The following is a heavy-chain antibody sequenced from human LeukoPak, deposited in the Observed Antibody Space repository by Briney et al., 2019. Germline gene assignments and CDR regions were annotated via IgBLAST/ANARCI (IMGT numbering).Heavy chain of an antibody. D-gene: IGHD4-17*01. CDR1: GGSISSGDYY. J-gene: IGHJ5*02. CDR2: IYYSGST. CDR3: ARATYLDYGGWFDP. Sequence: KPSETLSLTCTVSGGSISSGDYYWSWIRQPPGKGLEWIGYIYYSGSTYYNPSLKSRVTISVDTSKNQFSLKLSSVTAADTAVYYCARATYLDYGGWFDPWGQGTLVTVSS. V-gene: IGHV4-30-4*01.